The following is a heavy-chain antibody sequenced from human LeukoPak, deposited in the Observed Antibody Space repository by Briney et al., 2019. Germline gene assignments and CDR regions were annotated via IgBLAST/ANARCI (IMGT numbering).Heavy chain of an antibody. CDR1: GGSISSYY. Sequence: SETLSLTRTVSGGSISSYYWSWIRQPPGKGLEWIGYIYYSGSTNYNPSLKSRVTISVDTSKNQFPLKLSSVTAADTAVYYCARVQYCSGGSCYSRGDWFDPWGQGTLVTVSS. CDR2: IYYSGST. D-gene: IGHD2-15*01. J-gene: IGHJ5*02. CDR3: ARVQYCSGGSCYSRGDWFDP. V-gene: IGHV4-59*01.